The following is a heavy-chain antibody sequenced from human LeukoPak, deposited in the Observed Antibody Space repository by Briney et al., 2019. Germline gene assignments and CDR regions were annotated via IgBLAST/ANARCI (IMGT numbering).Heavy chain of an antibody. CDR3: ARTWIQLGILGYYYYMDV. D-gene: IGHD5-18*01. CDR1: GYTFTSYY. CDR2: INPSGGST. V-gene: IGHV1-46*01. J-gene: IGHJ6*03. Sequence: ASVKVSCKASGYTFTSYYIHWVRQAPGQGLEWVGLINPSGGSTSYAQKFQGRLTMTSDTSTSTVYMELSSLRSEDTAVYYCARTWIQLGILGYYYYMDVWGKGTTVTVSS.